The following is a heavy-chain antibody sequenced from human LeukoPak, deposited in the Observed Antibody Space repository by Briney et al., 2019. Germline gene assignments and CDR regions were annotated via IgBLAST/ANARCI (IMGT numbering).Heavy chain of an antibody. CDR3: AKGNGFCSSTSCYPDAFDI. Sequence: PGGSLRLSCAASGLTFSTYAMSWVRQAPGKGLEWVSGISGSGVKTDYADSVKGRFTISRDNSENTLFLQMNSLRAEDTALYYCAKGNGFCSSTSCYPDAFDIWGQGTMVTVFS. J-gene: IGHJ3*02. V-gene: IGHV3-23*01. CDR1: GLTFSTYA. CDR2: ISGSGVKT. D-gene: IGHD2-2*01.